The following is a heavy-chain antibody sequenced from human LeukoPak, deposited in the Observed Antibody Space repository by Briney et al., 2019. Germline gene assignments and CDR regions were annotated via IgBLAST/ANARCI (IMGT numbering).Heavy chain of an antibody. Sequence: SETLSLTCAVYGGSFSGYYWSWIRQPPRKGLEWIGEINHSGSTNYNPSLKSRVTISVDTSKNQFSLKLSSVTAADTAVYYCARGLRWLPGDYWGQGTLVTVSS. CDR2: INHSGST. CDR1: GGSFSGYY. CDR3: ARGLRWLPGDY. D-gene: IGHD4-23*01. J-gene: IGHJ4*02. V-gene: IGHV4-34*01.